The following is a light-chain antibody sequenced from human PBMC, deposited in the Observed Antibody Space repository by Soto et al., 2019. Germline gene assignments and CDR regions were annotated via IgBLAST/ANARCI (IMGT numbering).Light chain of an antibody. CDR3: QQYDLYPWT. CDR1: QSVSTW. J-gene: IGKJ1*01. V-gene: IGKV1-5*01. CDR2: DAS. Sequence: DIQMTQSPSTLSASVGDRVTITCRASQSVSTWLAWYQHKPGKAPKFLIYDASSLQSGVPSRFSGSGSGTKFTLTISSLQPDDFATYYCQQYDLYPWTVGQGTKVDIK.